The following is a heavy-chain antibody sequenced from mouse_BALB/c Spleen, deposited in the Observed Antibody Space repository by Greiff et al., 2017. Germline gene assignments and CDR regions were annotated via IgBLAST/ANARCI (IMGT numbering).Heavy chain of an antibody. CDR3: ARKYGNYLDY. CDR1: GFTFTDYY. D-gene: IGHD2-10*02. V-gene: IGHV7-3*02. CDR2: IRNKANGYTT. Sequence: EVKLMESGGGLVQPGGSLRLSCATSGFTFTDYYMSWVRQPPGKALEWLGFIRNKANGYTTEYSASVKGRFTISRDNSQSILYLQMNTLRAEDSATYYCARKYGNYLDYWGQGTTLTVSS. J-gene: IGHJ2*01.